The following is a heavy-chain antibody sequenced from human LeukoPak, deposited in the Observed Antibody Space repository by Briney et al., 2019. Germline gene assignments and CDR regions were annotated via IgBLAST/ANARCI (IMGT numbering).Heavy chain of an antibody. Sequence: GASVKVSCKASGDTFTNYDINWVRQATGQGLEWMGWMNPNSGNTGYAQKFQGRVTMTRDTSISTAYMELSSLRSEDTAVYYCARVVSVLGERRGGYNCIDYWGQGTLVTVSS. J-gene: IGHJ4*02. CDR1: GDTFTNYD. CDR3: ARVVSVLGERRGGYNCIDY. CDR2: MNPNSGNT. D-gene: IGHD5-24*01. V-gene: IGHV1-8*01.